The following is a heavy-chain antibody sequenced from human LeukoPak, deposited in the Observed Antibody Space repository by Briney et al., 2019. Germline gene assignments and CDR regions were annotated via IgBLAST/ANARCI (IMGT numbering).Heavy chain of an antibody. Sequence: SETLSLTCTVSGGSISSSSYYWSWLPPPTGKGLEWLGYINCSGSTNYNPSLNSRVTIKVATSKNQFSLTFGSVTAAATPMNYRARENYYDSSGCSSRAFDIWGQGTMVTVSS. CDR2: INCSGST. CDR3: ARENYYDSSGCSSRAFDI. V-gene: IGHV4-61*01. J-gene: IGHJ3*02. CDR1: GGSISSSSYY. D-gene: IGHD3-22*01.